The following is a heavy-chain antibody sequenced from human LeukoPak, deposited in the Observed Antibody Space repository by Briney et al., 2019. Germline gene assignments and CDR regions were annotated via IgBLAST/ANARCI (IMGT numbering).Heavy chain of an antibody. D-gene: IGHD1-26*01. J-gene: IGHJ3*02. Sequence: ASVKVSCKASGYTFTSYGISWVRQAPGRGLEWMGWISAYNGNTNYAQKLQGRVTMTTDTSTSTAYMELRSLRSDDTAVYYCARGRELPKNDAFDIWGQGTMVTVSS. V-gene: IGHV1-18*01. CDR2: ISAYNGNT. CDR1: GYTFTSYG. CDR3: ARGRELPKNDAFDI.